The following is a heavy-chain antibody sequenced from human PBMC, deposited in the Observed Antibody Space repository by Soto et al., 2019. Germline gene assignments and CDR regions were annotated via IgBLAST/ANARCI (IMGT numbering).Heavy chain of an antibody. V-gene: IGHV1-2*02. J-gene: IGHJ4*02. CDR1: GCTFTDYY. CDR3: ARRVFRGELDY. D-gene: IGHD1-7*01. CDR2: XHPNTXGT. Sequence: XSVKVSCKASGCTFTDYYIHWVRQAPGQGLEWMGWXHPNTXGTSFAQKFLGXVTMTRDTXISTVYMELTTLKFDDKDMYFCARRVFRGELDYWGKGTLVTVYS.